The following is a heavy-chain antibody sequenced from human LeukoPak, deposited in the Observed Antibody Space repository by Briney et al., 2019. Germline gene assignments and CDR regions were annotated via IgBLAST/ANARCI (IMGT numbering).Heavy chain of an antibody. CDR2: IIPFFGTP. D-gene: IGHD3-10*01. Sequence: SVKVSCKASGGTFSRNAISWVRQAPGQGLEWMGGIIPFFGTPSYAQKFHGRVTITADESTNTAYMEVSSLRSEDTALYYCARYKVPPHQDSSMVPGVYYYYGMDVWGLGTTVTVSS. CDR1: GGTFSRNA. CDR3: ARYKVPPHQDSSMVPGVYYYYGMDV. V-gene: IGHV1-69*01. J-gene: IGHJ6*02.